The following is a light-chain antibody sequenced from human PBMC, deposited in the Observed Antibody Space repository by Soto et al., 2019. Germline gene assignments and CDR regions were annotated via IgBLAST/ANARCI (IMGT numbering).Light chain of an antibody. J-gene: IGKJ4*01. V-gene: IGKV3-11*01. Sequence: EIVLTQSPATLSLSPGERATLSCRASQSIGSYLAWYQQKPGQAPRLLIYTTSNRATGIPARFSGSGSGTDFTLTINSLEPEDFAVYYCHQRSNWPLTFGGGTKVEIK. CDR1: QSIGSY. CDR2: TTS. CDR3: HQRSNWPLT.